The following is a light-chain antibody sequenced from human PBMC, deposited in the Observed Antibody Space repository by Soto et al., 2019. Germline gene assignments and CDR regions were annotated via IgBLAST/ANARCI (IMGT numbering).Light chain of an antibody. CDR1: QSFSSSY. Sequence: EVVLTQSPGTLSLSPGERATLSCRASQSFSSSYLAWYQQKPGQAPRLLIYGASSRATGTPDRFSGSGSGADFILTISRLEPEDFAVYYCQQYGSSPLTFGGGTRVEIK. J-gene: IGKJ4*01. CDR2: GAS. CDR3: QQYGSSPLT. V-gene: IGKV3-20*01.